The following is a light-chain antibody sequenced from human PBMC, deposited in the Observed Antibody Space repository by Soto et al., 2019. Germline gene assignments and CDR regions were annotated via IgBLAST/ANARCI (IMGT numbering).Light chain of an antibody. Sequence: SILTQSPGTVSLSPGERATLSCRASQTGSSNYLAWYQQKPGQAPRLLIYGTSTRATGVPDRFSGSGSGTEFTLTINRLAPEDSAIYLCPQYISPHWTFGQWTFGQGTKVEIK. J-gene: IGKJ1*01. CDR3: PQYISPHWTFGQWT. CDR1: QTGSSNY. V-gene: IGKV3-20*01. CDR2: GTS.